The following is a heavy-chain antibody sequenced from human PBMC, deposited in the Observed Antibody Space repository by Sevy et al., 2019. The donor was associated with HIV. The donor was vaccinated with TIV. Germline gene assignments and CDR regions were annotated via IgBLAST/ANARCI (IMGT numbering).Heavy chain of an antibody. J-gene: IGHJ4*02. V-gene: IGHV1-46*01. CDR1: GYTFTSYY. Sequence: ASVKVSCKASGYTFTSYYMHWVRQAPGQGLEWMGIINPSGGSTSYAQKFQGRVTMTRDTSTSTVYMELSSLRSEDTAVYYCARVGRRTGDLVRYFDYWGQGTLVTVS. CDR2: INPSGGST. CDR3: ARVGRRTGDLVRYFDY. D-gene: IGHD7-27*01.